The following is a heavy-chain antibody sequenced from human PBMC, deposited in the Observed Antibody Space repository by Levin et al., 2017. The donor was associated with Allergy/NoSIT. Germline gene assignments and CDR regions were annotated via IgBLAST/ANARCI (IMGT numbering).Heavy chain of an antibody. Sequence: SETLSLTCTVSGGSISSYYWSWIRQPPGKGLEWIGYIYYSGSTNYNPSLKSRVTISVDTSKNQFSLKLSSVTAADTAVYYCARGAVRGYYYYYGMDGWGQGTTVTVSS. J-gene: IGHJ6*02. D-gene: IGHD3-10*02. V-gene: IGHV4-59*01. CDR1: GGSISSYY. CDR3: ARGAVRGYYYYYGMDG. CDR2: IYYSGST.